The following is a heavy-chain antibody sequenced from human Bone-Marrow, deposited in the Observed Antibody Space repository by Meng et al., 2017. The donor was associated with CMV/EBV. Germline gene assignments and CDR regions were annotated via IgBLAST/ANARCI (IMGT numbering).Heavy chain of an antibody. D-gene: IGHD1-7*01. CDR2: IKQDGGEK. Sequence: GESLKISCAASGFTSSNYWMSWVRQAPGKGLEWVANIKQDGGEKYYVDSVKGRFTISRDNAKNSLYLQMNSLRAEDTAVYYCARDDDGDGNYQGYDDYWGQGTLVTVSS. CDR3: ARDDDGDGNYQGYDDY. CDR1: GFTSSNYW. J-gene: IGHJ4*02. V-gene: IGHV3-7*01.